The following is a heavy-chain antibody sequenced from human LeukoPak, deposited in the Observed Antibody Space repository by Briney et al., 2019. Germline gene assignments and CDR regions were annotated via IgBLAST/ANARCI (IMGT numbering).Heavy chain of an antibody. D-gene: IGHD3-22*01. J-gene: IGHJ4*02. Sequence: GGSLRLSCAASGFTFNTYGMHWVRQAPGKGLEWLAVIWYDGSNKYYADSVKGRFTISRDNSKNTLYLQMNSLRAEDTAVYYCAKGFKGYYDSSGYYCLEYWGQGTLVTVSS. CDR2: IWYDGSNK. V-gene: IGHV3-33*06. CDR3: AKGFKGYYDSSGYYCLEY. CDR1: GFTFNTYG.